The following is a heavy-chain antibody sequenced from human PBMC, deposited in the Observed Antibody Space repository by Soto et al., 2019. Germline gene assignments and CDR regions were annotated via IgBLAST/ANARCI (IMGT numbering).Heavy chain of an antibody. CDR2: ISSSSSYI. D-gene: IGHD5-12*01. J-gene: IGHJ4*02. Sequence: GGSLRLSCAASGFTFSSYSMNWVRQAPGKGLEWVSSISSSSSYIYYADSVKGRFTISRDNAKNSLYLQMNSLRAEDTAVYYCARDRLTPNSGYDYIIGLSYYFDYWGQGT. V-gene: IGHV3-21*01. CDR3: ARDRLTPNSGYDYIIGLSYYFDY. CDR1: GFTFSSYS.